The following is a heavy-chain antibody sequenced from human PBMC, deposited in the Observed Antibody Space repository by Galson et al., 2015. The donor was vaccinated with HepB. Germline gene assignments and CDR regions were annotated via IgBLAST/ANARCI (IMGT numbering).Heavy chain of an antibody. CDR1: GGTFSSYA. CDR2: IIPIFGTA. Sequence: SVKVSCKASGGTFSSYAISWVRQAPGQGLEWMGGIIPIFGTANYAQKFQGRVTITADESTSTAYMELSSLRSEDTAVYYCARDFFPGYDSSGATRYYYYYMDVWGKGTTVTVSS. D-gene: IGHD3-22*01. J-gene: IGHJ6*03. CDR3: ARDFFPGYDSSGATRYYYYYMDV. V-gene: IGHV1-69*13.